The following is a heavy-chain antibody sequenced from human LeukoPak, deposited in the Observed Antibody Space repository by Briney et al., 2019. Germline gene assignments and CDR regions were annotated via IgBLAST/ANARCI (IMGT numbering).Heavy chain of an antibody. D-gene: IGHD1-1*01. Sequence: PSETLSLTCTVSGGSISSYYWTWIRQPPGKGLEWIGYIYYSGSTNYNPSLKSRVTISLDTSKNQFSLNLSSVTAADTAVYYCVRGGRNNWNAPNYYFDFWGQGTLVTVSS. CDR1: GGSISSYY. CDR2: IYYSGST. V-gene: IGHV4-59*12. J-gene: IGHJ4*02. CDR3: VRGGRNNWNAPNYYFDF.